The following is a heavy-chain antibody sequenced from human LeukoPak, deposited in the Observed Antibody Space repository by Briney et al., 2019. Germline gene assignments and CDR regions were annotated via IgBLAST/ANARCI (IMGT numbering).Heavy chain of an antibody. Sequence: GRSLRLSCAASGFTFSSYDMHWVRQATGKGLEWVSAIGTAGDTYYPGSVKGRFTISRENAKNSLYLQMNSLRAGDTAVYYCARGGIGRPFDIWGQGTMVTVSS. V-gene: IGHV3-13*01. CDR3: ARGGIGRPFDI. CDR1: GFTFSSYD. D-gene: IGHD1-14*01. CDR2: IGTAGDT. J-gene: IGHJ3*02.